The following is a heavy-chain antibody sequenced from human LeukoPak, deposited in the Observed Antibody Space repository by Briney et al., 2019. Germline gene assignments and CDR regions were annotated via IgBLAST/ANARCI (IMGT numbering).Heavy chain of an antibody. Sequence: GGSLRLSCAASAFTFSTNGMDWVRQAPGKGLEGVGVISYDGSNKYYADSVKGRFTVSRDNSKNPLYLQMNSLRAEDTAVYYCAKGVGEYFDWLSIDYWGQGTVVSVS. CDR3: AKGVGEYFDWLSIDY. CDR1: AFTFSTNG. V-gene: IGHV3-30*18. D-gene: IGHD3-9*01. J-gene: IGHJ4*02. CDR2: ISYDGSNK.